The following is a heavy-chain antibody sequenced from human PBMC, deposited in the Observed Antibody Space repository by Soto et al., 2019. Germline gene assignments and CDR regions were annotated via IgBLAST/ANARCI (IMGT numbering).Heavy chain of an antibody. CDR3: AKQWLVRQERYFDL. V-gene: IGHV4-39*01. J-gene: IGHJ2*01. Sequence: QLQLQESGPGLVKPSETLSLTCTVSGGSISSSSYYWGWIRQPPGKGLEWIGSIYYSGSTYYNPSLKSRVTISVDTSKNQFSLKLSSVTAADTAVYYCAKQWLVRQERYFDLWGRGTLVTVSS. D-gene: IGHD6-19*01. CDR2: IYYSGST. CDR1: GGSISSSSYY.